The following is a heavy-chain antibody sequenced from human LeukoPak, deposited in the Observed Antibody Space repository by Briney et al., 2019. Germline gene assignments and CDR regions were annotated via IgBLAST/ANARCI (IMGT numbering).Heavy chain of an antibody. J-gene: IGHJ5*02. CDR1: GGTFNNYA. Sequence: GASVKVSCKASGGTFNNYAINWVRQAPGQGLEWVGGIIPIYGTPHYAQKFQGRVTITADESTSTAYMELSSLRSEDTAVYYCAREDVNYYDSNWFDPWGQGTLVTVSS. D-gene: IGHD3-22*01. V-gene: IGHV1-69*13. CDR2: IIPIYGTP. CDR3: AREDVNYYDSNWFDP.